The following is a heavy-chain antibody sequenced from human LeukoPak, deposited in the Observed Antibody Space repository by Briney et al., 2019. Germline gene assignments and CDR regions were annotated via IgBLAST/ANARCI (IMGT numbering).Heavy chain of an antibody. V-gene: IGHV4-59*01. D-gene: IGHD6-19*01. CDR3: ARVLPYSSGWGVDY. CDR1: GGSIRSYY. J-gene: IGHJ4*02. Sequence: SETLSLTCTVSGGSIRSYYWSWLRQPPGTGLEWIGYIYYSGSTNYNPSLKSRVTISVDTSKNQFSLNLSSVTAADTAVYYCARVLPYSSGWGVDYWGQGTLVTVSS. CDR2: IYYSGST.